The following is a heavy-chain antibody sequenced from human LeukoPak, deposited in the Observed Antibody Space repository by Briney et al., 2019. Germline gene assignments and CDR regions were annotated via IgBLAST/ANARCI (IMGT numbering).Heavy chain of an antibody. D-gene: IGHD3-22*01. V-gene: IGHV4-31*11. CDR2: IYYSGST. Sequence: PSQTLSLTCAVSGGSISSGGYYWSWLRQHPGTGLEWLGYIYYSGSTYYNPSLKSRVTISVDTSKNQFSLKLSSVTAADTAVYYCARDDTYYYDSSGYYANAFDIWGQGTMVTVSS. J-gene: IGHJ3*02. CDR1: GGSISSGGYY. CDR3: ARDDTYYYDSSGYYANAFDI.